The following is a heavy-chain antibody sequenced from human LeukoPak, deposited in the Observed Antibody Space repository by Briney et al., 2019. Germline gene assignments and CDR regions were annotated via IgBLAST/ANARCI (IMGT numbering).Heavy chain of an antibody. V-gene: IGHV4-34*01. CDR3: ARTSGYYDY. CDR1: GGSFSGYY. D-gene: IGHD3-22*01. CDR2: INHSGST. Sequence: SETLSLTCAVYGGSFSGYYWSWIRQPPGKGLEWIGEINHSGSTNYNPSLKSRVTISVDTSKNQFSLKLSSVTAADTAVYYCARTSGYYDYWGQGTLVTVSS. J-gene: IGHJ4*02.